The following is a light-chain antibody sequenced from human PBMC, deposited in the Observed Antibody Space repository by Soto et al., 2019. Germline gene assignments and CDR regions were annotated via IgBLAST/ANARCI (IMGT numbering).Light chain of an antibody. CDR1: QSVSSTY. CDR3: QQFGTIPFT. J-gene: IGKJ3*01. Sequence: EIALTQSPGTLSLSPGERATLSCRASQSVSSTYLGWYQQKPGQAPRLLISGASNRATGIPDRFSGSGSGTDFTLTISRLAPEDFAVYYCQQFGTIPFTFGPGTKVDV. V-gene: IGKV3-20*01. CDR2: GAS.